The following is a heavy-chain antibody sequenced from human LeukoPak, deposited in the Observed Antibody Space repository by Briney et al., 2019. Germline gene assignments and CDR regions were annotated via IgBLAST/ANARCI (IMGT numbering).Heavy chain of an antibody. CDR2: IYSGGST. D-gene: IGHD5-12*01. Sequence: KPSETLSLTCTVSGGSISSSSYYWDWIRQSPGKGLEWIGNIYSGGSTYYTPSLKSRVTISVATSKNQFSLKLSSVTAADTAIYFRARHSRSGSGGYENAFDIWGQGTMVTVSS. J-gene: IGHJ3*02. CDR3: ARHSRSGSGGYENAFDI. V-gene: IGHV4-39*01. CDR1: GGSISSSSYY.